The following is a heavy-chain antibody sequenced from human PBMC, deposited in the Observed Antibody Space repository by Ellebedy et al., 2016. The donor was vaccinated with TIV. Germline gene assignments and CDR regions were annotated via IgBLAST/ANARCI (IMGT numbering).Heavy chain of an antibody. CDR1: GFTFSSYG. J-gene: IGHJ4*02. D-gene: IGHD5-12*01. CDR2: ISYDGSNK. Sequence: GGSLRLXXAASGFTFSSYGMHWVRQAPGKGLEWVAVISYDGSNKYYADSVKGRFTISRDNSKNTLYLQMNSLRAEDTAVYYCAREESGHSGYDSYFDYWGQGTLVTVSS. V-gene: IGHV3-30*03. CDR3: AREESGHSGYDSYFDY.